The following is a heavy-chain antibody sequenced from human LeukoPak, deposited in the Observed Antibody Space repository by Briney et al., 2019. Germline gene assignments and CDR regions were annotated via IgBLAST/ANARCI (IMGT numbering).Heavy chain of an antibody. D-gene: IGHD3-22*01. CDR1: GYTFTNYW. J-gene: IGHJ3*02. V-gene: IGHV5-51*01. CDR2: IYPGGSGT. CDR3: ARGLYYYDSSAELDDAFDI. Sequence: GESLKISCKGSGYTFTNYWIGWVRQMPGKGLEWMGIIYPGGSGTRYSPSFQGQVTISVDKSISTAYLQWSSLKASDTAMYYCARGLYYYDSSAELDDAFDIWGQGTMVTVSS.